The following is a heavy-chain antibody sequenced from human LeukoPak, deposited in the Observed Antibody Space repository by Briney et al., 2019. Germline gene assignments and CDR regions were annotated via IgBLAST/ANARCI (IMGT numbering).Heavy chain of an antibody. CDR3: ARDRAGKDAFDI. CDR1: GYSISSGYY. D-gene: IGHD1-1*01. V-gene: IGHV4-38-2*02. J-gene: IGHJ3*02. Sequence: PSETLSLTCTVSGYSISSGYYWGWIRQPPGKGLEWIGSIYHSGSTYYNPSLKSRVTISVDTSKNQFSLKLSSVTAADTAVYYCARDRAGKDAFDIWGQGTMVTVSS. CDR2: IYHSGST.